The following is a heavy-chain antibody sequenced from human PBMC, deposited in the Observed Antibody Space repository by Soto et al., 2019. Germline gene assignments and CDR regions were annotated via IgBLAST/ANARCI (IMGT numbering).Heavy chain of an antibody. J-gene: IGHJ4*02. V-gene: IGHV3-73*01. CDR2: IRSKANSYAT. Sequence: EVQLVESGGGLVQPGGSLKLSCAASGLTFSGSAMHWVRQASGKGLERVGRIRSKANSYATEYAASVKGRFTISRDDSKNTAFLQMYSLKTEDTAVYYCTRHADLGYCSSTSCYDFDYWGQGTLVTVSS. CDR3: TRHADLGYCSSTSCYDFDY. CDR1: GLTFSGSA. D-gene: IGHD2-2*01.